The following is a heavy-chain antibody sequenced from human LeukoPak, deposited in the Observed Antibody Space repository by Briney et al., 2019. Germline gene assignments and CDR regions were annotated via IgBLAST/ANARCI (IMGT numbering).Heavy chain of an antibody. CDR2: IIPMLGTA. CDR1: EGTFSSYA. CDR3: ARESLPYGGNSFGHYSGMDV. J-gene: IGHJ6*02. Sequence: GSSVTVSCKASEGTFSSYAISWVRQAPGQGLEWMGQIIPMLGTASYAQRFQGRVTLTADESTSTAYMELSSLRSEDTAVYYCARESLPYGGNSFGHYSGMDVWGQGTTVTVSS. V-gene: IGHV1-69*01. D-gene: IGHD4-23*01.